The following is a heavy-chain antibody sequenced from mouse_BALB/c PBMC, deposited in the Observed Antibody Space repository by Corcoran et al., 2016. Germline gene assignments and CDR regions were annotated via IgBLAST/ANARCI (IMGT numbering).Heavy chain of an antibody. CDR1: GYTFTDYN. CDR2: IYPYNGGT. J-gene: IGHJ2*01. Sequence: EVQLQQSGPELVKPGASVKISCKASGYTFTDYNMHWVKQSHGKSLEWIGYIYPYNGGTGYNQKFKSKATLTVDNSSSTAYMELRSLTPEDSAVYYCASYGNYFDYWGQGTTLTVSS. CDR3: ASYGNYFDY. V-gene: IGHV1S29*02. D-gene: IGHD2-1*01.